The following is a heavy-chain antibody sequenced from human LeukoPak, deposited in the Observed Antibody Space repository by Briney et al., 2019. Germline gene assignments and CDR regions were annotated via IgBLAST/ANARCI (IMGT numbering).Heavy chain of an antibody. D-gene: IGHD7-27*01. CDR1: GFTFSRYW. Sequence: TGGSLRLSYAASGFTFSRYWMHWVRQVPGKGLVWVSRINPDATIITYADSVRGRFTISRDNAKNTLYLQLSNLRAEDTAVYYCVRDLVLGTTPGDDFDHWGQGTLVTVSS. CDR3: VRDLVLGTTPGDDFDH. V-gene: IGHV3-74*01. CDR2: INPDATII. J-gene: IGHJ4*02.